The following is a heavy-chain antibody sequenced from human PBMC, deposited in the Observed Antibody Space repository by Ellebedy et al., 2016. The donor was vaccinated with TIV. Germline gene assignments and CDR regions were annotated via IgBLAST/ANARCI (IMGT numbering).Heavy chain of an antibody. V-gene: IGHV4-4*07. J-gene: IGHJ5*02. CDR1: GDSVSVDSINTY. Sequence: SETLSLTCTVSGDSVSVDSINTYWTWIRQPAGKGLEWIGRIQTTGSTNYKSSLTSRVTMSLDTSKNQFSLKLNSVTAADTAVYYCARGLRASWSFWFDPWGQGILVTVFS. D-gene: IGHD3-10*01. CDR3: ARGLRASWSFWFDP. CDR2: IQTTGST.